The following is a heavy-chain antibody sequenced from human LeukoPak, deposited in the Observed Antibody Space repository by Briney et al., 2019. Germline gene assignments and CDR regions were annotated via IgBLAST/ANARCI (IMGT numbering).Heavy chain of an antibody. CDR1: GGSFSGYY. CDR2: INHSGST. D-gene: IGHD6-13*01. Sequence: SETLSLTCAVYGGSFSGYYWSWIRQPPGKGLEWFGEINHSGSTNYNPSLKSRVTISVDTSKNRFSLKLSSVTAADTAVYHCARGRPGFYSSSWYNWFDPWGQGILVTVSS. J-gene: IGHJ5*02. CDR3: ARGRPGFYSSSWYNWFDP. V-gene: IGHV4-34*01.